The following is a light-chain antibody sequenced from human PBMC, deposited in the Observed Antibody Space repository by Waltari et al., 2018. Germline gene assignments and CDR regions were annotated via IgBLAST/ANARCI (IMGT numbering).Light chain of an antibody. J-gene: IGLJ2*01. CDR3: QSHDANHYVV. Sequence: NFMLTQPHSVSESPGKTVTISCTRSSGSIASNYVQWYQRRPGSVPTTVIYEDNQGPSGVPDRFSGSIDSSSNSASLTISGLQTEDEADYYCQSHDANHYVVFGGGTKVTVL. V-gene: IGLV6-57*03. CDR1: SGSIASNY. CDR2: EDN.